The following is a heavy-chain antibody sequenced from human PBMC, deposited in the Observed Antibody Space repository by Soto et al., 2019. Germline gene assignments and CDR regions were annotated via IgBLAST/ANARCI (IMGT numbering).Heavy chain of an antibody. Sequence: GASVKVSCKASGYTFTSYYMHWVRQAPGQGLEWMGIINPSGGSTSYAQKFQGRVTMTRDTSASTVYMELSSLRSEDTAVYYCAIEWYYDILTGPPAVAFHIWGPGTMFNVS. V-gene: IGHV1-46*01. CDR3: AIEWYYDILTGPPAVAFHI. CDR1: GYTFTSYY. D-gene: IGHD3-9*01. CDR2: INPSGGST. J-gene: IGHJ3*02.